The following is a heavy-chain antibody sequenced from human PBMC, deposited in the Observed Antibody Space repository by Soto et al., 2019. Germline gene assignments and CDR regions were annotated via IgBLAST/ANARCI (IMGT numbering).Heavy chain of an antibody. CDR3: ARVSVDIVATAYYYYYGMDV. CDR1: GYTFTSYG. D-gene: IGHD5-12*01. Sequence: GASVKVSCKASGYTFTSYGISWVRQAPGQGLEWMGWISAYNGNTNYAQKLQGRVTMTTDTSTSTAYMELRSLRSDDTAVYYCARVSVDIVATAYYYYYGMDVWGQGTTVTVSS. CDR2: ISAYNGNT. V-gene: IGHV1-18*01. J-gene: IGHJ6*02.